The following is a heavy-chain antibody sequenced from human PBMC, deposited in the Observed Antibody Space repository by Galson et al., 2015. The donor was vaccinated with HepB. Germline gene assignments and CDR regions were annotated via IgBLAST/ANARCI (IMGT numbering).Heavy chain of an antibody. D-gene: IGHD6-19*01. CDR2: ISSSSSTI. CDR1: GFTFSSYS. J-gene: IGHJ4*02. Sequence: SLRLSCAASGFTFSSYSMNWVRQAPGKGLEWVSYISSSSSTIYYADSVKGRFTISRDNAKNSLYLKMNSLRAEDTAVYYCAGSRGDSSGGYHRPFPAGPDYWGQGTLVTVSS. CDR3: AGSRGDSSGGYHRPFPAGPDY. V-gene: IGHV3-48*01.